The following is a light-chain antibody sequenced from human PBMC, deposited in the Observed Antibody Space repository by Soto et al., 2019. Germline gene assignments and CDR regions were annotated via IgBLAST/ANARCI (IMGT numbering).Light chain of an antibody. V-gene: IGLV2-11*01. CDR3: CSYAGSYTWV. CDR1: SSDVGGYNY. Sequence: QSALTQPRSVSGSPGQSVTISCTGTSSDVGGYNYVSWYQQHPGKAPKLMIYDVSKRPSGVPDRFSGSTSGTAASLTISGLQAEDEADYYACSYAGSYTWVFGGGTKLTVL. J-gene: IGLJ2*01. CDR2: DVS.